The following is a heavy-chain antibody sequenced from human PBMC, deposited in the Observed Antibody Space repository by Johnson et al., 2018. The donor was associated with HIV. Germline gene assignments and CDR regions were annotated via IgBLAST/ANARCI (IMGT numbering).Heavy chain of an antibody. Sequence: QVQLVESGGGVVQPGRSLRLSCAASGFTFSSYAMHWVRQAPGKGLEWVAVISYDGSNKYYADAVKGRFTISRDNSKNPLYLQMNSLRAEDTAVYYCARDSGRYSSSWATFGAFDIWGQGTMVTVSS. CDR3: ARDSGRYSSSWATFGAFDI. CDR2: ISYDGSNK. D-gene: IGHD6-13*01. J-gene: IGHJ3*02. V-gene: IGHV3-30-3*01. CDR1: GFTFSSYA.